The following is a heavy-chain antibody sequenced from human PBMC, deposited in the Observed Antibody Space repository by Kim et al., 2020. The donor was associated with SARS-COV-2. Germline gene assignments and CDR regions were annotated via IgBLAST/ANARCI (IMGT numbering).Heavy chain of an antibody. J-gene: IGHJ6*02. CDR3: ARDQVVAVADYYYYGMDV. CDR2: IYHSGST. Sequence: SETLSLTCAVSGGSISSSNWWSWVRQPPGKGLEWIGEIYHSGSTNYNPSLKSRVTISVDKSKNQFSLKLSSVTAADTAVYYCARDQVVAVADYYYYGMDVWGQGTTVTVSS. V-gene: IGHV4-4*02. CDR1: GGSISSSNW. D-gene: IGHD6-19*01.